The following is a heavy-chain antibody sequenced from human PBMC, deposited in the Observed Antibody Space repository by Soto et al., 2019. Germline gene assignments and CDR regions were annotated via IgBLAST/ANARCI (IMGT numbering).Heavy chain of an antibody. CDR3: SGDGSCSGGSCYPTDWFDP. D-gene: IGHD2-15*01. CDR2: VDDSGTT. Sequence: QVQLQQSGPGLVKPSETLSLTCSVSAGSMRNYYWSWIRQPPGKGLEWIGNVDDSGTTKYNPSLRSRGAIAVDTSTHQFSLKLSSVIAADTAVYYCSGDGSCSGGSCYPTDWFDPCGQGPLVTVSS. V-gene: IGHV4-59*01. CDR1: AGSMRNYY. J-gene: IGHJ5*02.